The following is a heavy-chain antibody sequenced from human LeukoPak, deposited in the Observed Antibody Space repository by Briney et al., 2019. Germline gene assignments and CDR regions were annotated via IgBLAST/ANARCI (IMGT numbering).Heavy chain of an antibody. CDR3: GTDPPWNEDSIDI. Sequence: GDPLRHSHGVSGFTLRDFWMTWVRQAPGRGGEWVANIKQDGSRQCSAHPVKGRFTITRDNAKNSLYLQMNSLRAEDTALYYCGTDPPWNEDSIDIWGRGTMVTVSS. D-gene: IGHD1-1*01. V-gene: IGHV3-7*04. J-gene: IGHJ3*02. CDR1: GFTLRDFW. CDR2: IKQDGSRQ.